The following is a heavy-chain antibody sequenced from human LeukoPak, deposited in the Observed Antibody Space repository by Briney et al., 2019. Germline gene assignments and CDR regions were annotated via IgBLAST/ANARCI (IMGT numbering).Heavy chain of an antibody. CDR3: ARDILTYNWFDP. J-gene: IGHJ5*02. CDR1: GFTFSSYG. Sequence: GGSLRLSCTSSGFTFSSYGMHWVRQAPGKGLEWVAFIRDDGSNKYYADSVKGRFTISRDNSKNTLYLQMNSLRAEDTAVYYCARDILTYNWFDPWGQGTLVTVSS. CDR2: IRDDGSNK. V-gene: IGHV3-30*02. D-gene: IGHD3-9*01.